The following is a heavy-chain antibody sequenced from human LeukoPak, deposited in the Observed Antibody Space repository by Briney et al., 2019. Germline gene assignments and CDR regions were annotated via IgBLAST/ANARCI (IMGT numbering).Heavy chain of an antibody. J-gene: IGHJ4*02. Sequence: GGSLRLSCAASRFTFSSYWMSWVRQAPGKGLEWVANINQDGSEKYYVDSVKGRFTISRDNAKNSLYLQMNSLRAEDTAVYYCARDRLSTYYYSSSAYYYFDYWGQGTLVTVSS. CDR1: RFTFSSYW. CDR3: ARDRLSTYYYSSSAYYYFDY. D-gene: IGHD3-22*01. V-gene: IGHV3-7*01. CDR2: INQDGSEK.